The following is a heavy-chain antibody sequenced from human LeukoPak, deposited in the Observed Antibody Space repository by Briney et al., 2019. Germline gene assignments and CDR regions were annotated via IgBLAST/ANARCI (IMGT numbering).Heavy chain of an antibody. CDR1: GGSISSYY. CDR2: IYYSGST. Sequence: TSETLSLTCTVSGGSISSYYWNWIRQPPGKGLEWIGYIYYSGSTNCNPSLKSRVTISVDTSKNQFSLNLTSVTAADTAVYYCARFTPQGYGWGGYNRFDPWGQGTLVTVSS. D-gene: IGHD3-16*01. CDR3: ARFTPQGYGWGGYNRFDP. V-gene: IGHV4-59*01. J-gene: IGHJ5*02.